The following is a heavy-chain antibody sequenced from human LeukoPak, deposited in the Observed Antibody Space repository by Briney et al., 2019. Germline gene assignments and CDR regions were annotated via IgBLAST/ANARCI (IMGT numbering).Heavy chain of an antibody. Sequence: GGSLRLSCAASGFTFSSYWMHWVRQAPGKGLVWVSRINSDGSSITYADSVKGRFTISRDNAKNTLFLQMNSLRVEDTAVYYCAREGRVSGHDFDCLGQGTLVTVYS. D-gene: IGHD5-12*01. CDR2: INSDGSSI. CDR1: GFTFSSYW. J-gene: IGHJ4*02. CDR3: AREGRVSGHDFDC. V-gene: IGHV3-74*03.